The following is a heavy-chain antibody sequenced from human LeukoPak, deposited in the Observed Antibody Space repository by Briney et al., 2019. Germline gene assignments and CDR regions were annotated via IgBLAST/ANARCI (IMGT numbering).Heavy chain of an antibody. J-gene: IGHJ6*02. CDR3: ARDPRHSSSWAYYYYYGMDV. V-gene: IGHV1-2*02. CDR2: IHTNSGGT. CDR1: GYTFTGYY. Sequence: ASVTVSCMASGYTFTGYYMHWVRPAPGRGLAWMGWIHTNSGGTNYAQKFQGRVHMSRDTSISTAYMELSRLRSDDTAVYYCARDPRHSSSWAYYYYYGMDVWGQGTTVTVSS. D-gene: IGHD6-13*01.